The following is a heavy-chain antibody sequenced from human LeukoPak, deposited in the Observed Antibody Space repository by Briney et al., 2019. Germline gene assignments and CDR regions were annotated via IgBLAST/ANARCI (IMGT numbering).Heavy chain of an antibody. D-gene: IGHD3-22*01. V-gene: IGHV3-7*01. CDR3: ARPGYDSSGYLFDY. Sequence: PGGSLRLSCAASGFTFSSYWMSWVRQAPGKGLEWVANIKQDGSEKYYVDSVKGRFTISRDNAKNSLYLQMNSLRAEDAAVYYCARPGYDSSGYLFDYWGQGTLVTVSS. J-gene: IGHJ4*02. CDR2: IKQDGSEK. CDR1: GFTFSSYW.